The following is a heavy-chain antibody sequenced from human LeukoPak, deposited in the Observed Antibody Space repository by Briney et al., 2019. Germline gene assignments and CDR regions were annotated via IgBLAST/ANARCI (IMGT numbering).Heavy chain of an antibody. CDR3: LAGYYYYYMDV. D-gene: IGHD3-16*01. CDR1: GFSFSNYC. J-gene: IGHJ6*03. Sequence: PGVPLRLSCAASGFSFSNYCLHWVRQAPGRGLECVARINTHWSSTNYADSVKGRFAISRDNAKNTLYLQMTRLSAEDTAVYYALAGYYYYYMDVWGKGPTVTVPS. CDR2: INTHWSST. V-gene: IGHV3-74*01.